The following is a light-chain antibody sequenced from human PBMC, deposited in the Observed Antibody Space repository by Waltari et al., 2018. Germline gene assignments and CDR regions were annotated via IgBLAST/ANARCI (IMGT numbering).Light chain of an antibody. J-gene: IGKJ2*02. CDR2: GVS. Sequence: EIVMTQSPATLSVSLGESDTLSCRARLSVVNSLAWYQQKPGQAPRLLIYGVSTRATGIPVRFSGSGSGTKFTLTISSLQSEDFAVYYCQQYNNWPPGTFGQGTKLEIK. CDR3: QQYNNWPPGT. V-gene: IGKV3-15*01. CDR1: LSVVNS.